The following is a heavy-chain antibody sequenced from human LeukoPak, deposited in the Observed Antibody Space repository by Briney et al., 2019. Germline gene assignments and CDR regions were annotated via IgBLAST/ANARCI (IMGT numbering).Heavy chain of an antibody. Sequence: ASVKVSCKASGYTFTGYYMHWVRQAPGQGLEWMGRINPNSGGTNYAQKFQGRVTMTRDTSISTAYMELSRLRSDDTAVYYCARDQRSYYYGSGSYSTLNWFDPWGQGTLVTVSP. CDR3: ARDQRSYYYGSGSYSTLNWFDP. V-gene: IGHV1-2*06. J-gene: IGHJ5*02. D-gene: IGHD3-10*01. CDR2: INPNSGGT. CDR1: GYTFTGYY.